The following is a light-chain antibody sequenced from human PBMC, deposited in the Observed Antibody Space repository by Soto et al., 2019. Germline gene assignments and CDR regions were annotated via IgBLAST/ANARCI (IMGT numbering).Light chain of an antibody. CDR1: QSVSSSY. Sequence: EIVLTQSPATLSLTPGERATISCRASQSVSSSYVAWYQQKPGQAPRLLIYGASFRATGIADRFSGSGSGTDFTLTISRLEPEDFAVYYCQHYVTSRITFGQGTRLEIK. CDR2: GAS. CDR3: QHYVTSRIT. V-gene: IGKV3-20*01. J-gene: IGKJ5*01.